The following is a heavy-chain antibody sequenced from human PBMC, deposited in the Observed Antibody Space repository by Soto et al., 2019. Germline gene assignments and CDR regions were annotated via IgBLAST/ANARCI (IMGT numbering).Heavy chain of an antibody. CDR2: IIPMLRMA. CDR1: GGTFRFYT. CDR3: ATNYGSGSTHFDY. D-gene: IGHD3-10*01. V-gene: IGHV1-69*02. J-gene: IGHJ4*02. Sequence: QVQLVQSGAEVKKPGSSVKVSCTASGGTFRFYTINWVRQVPGQGLEWMGRIIPMLRMAKFAQKFQGRVTMTADESTSTAYLDLRSLKSEDTAVYYCATNYGSGSTHFDYWGQGTLVTVSS.